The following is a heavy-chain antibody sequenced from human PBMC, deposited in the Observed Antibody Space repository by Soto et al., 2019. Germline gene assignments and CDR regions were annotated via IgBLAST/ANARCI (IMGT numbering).Heavy chain of an antibody. Sequence: GGSLRLSCAGSGFTFSSYAMSWVRQAPGKGLEWVSAISGSGDTTYYADSVKGRFTISRDNSNNTVNLQMNSLRAEDTAIYFCAKTGFGDYDYWGPGALVTVSS. J-gene: IGHJ4*02. CDR3: AKTGFGDYDY. D-gene: IGHD4-17*01. CDR1: GFTFSSYA. CDR2: ISGSGDTT. V-gene: IGHV3-23*01.